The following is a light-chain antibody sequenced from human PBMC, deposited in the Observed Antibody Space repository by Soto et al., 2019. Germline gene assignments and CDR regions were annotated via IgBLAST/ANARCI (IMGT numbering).Light chain of an antibody. J-gene: IGKJ1*01. CDR2: SAS. V-gene: IGKV3-15*01. CDR1: QSVSNK. CDR3: QQSSIWPPA. Sequence: EIVVTQSPATLSVSPGERATLSCSASQSVSNKLAWDQQKPGQAPRLLIYSASTSATGVPARFSGSGSETEFTLTISSQQSEDFVIYYCQQSSIWPPAFGQGTKVEIK.